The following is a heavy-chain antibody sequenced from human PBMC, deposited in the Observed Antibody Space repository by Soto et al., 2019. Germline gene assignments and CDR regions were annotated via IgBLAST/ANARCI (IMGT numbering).Heavy chain of an antibody. D-gene: IGHD2-2*01. J-gene: IGHJ4*02. CDR3: ATFYGGDCTTTTCYGDCDY. CDR2: IIPLFGIT. V-gene: IGHV1-69*02. CDR1: GGIFNRYS. Sequence: QVQLVQSGAEVKKPGSSVKVSCKASGGIFNRYSVSWVRQAPGQGLVWMGRIIPLFGITNYAQKFQGRVMITADKSTNTAYMEVTGLRSEDTALYYCATFYGGDCTTTTCYGDCDYWGQGTLVTVTS.